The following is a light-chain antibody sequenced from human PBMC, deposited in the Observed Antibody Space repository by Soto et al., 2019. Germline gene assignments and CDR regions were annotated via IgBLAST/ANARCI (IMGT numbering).Light chain of an antibody. CDR1: SSDVGGYTY. V-gene: IGLV2-14*01. Sequence: QSALTQPASVSGSPGQSITISCTGTSSDVGGYTYVSWYQHHPGKAPKLMISGVSDRPSGVSNRFSGSKSGNTASLTISGLQAEDEADYYCSSYTSSSTWVFGGGTKLTVL. CDR3: SSYTSSSTWV. CDR2: GVS. J-gene: IGLJ3*02.